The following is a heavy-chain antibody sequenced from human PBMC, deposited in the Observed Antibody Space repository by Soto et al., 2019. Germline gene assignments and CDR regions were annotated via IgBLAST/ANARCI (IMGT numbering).Heavy chain of an antibody. D-gene: IGHD3-10*01. CDR2: IYWDDDK. J-gene: IGHJ4*02. Sequence: GWIRQPPGKALEWLALIYWDDDKRYSPSLKSRLTITKDTSKNQVVLTMTNMDPVDTATYYCATIKLGSNRLDCWGQGTLVTVSS. CDR3: ATIKLGSNRLDC. V-gene: IGHV2-5*02.